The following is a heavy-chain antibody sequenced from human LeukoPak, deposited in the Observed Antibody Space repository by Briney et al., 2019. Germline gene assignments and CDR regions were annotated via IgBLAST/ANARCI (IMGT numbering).Heavy chain of an antibody. CDR3: ARLRLGELSLGFDP. J-gene: IGHJ5*02. Sequence: ASVKVSCKASGYTFTNYAITWVRQAPGQGPEWMGWISPYNGDRRDALKFQDRVTMTTDTSTTTAYMELRSLRSDDTAVYYCARLRLGELSLGFDPWGQGTLVTVSS. CDR2: ISPYNGDR. V-gene: IGHV1-18*01. CDR1: GYTFTNYA. D-gene: IGHD3-16*02.